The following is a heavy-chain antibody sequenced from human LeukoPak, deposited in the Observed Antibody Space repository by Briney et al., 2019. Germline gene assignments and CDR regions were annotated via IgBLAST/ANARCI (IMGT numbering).Heavy chain of an antibody. CDR2: INHSRST. CDR3: ARRVLRFYYFDY. V-gene: IGHV4-34*01. CDR1: GGSFSGYY. D-gene: IGHD3-3*01. Sequence: SETLSLTCAVYGGSFSGYYWSWIRQPPGKGLESIGEINHSRSTNYNPSLKSRVTISVDTSKNLFSLKLSYVTGADTAVYYCARRVLRFYYFDYWGEGTVVSVSS. J-gene: IGHJ4*02.